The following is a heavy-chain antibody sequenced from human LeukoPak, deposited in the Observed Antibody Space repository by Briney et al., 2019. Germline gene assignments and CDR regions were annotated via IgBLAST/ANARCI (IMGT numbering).Heavy chain of an antibody. CDR1: GFTFSNFG. J-gene: IGHJ4*02. CDR2: IFYDGSKE. Sequence: GGSLRLSCAASGFTFSNFGMHWVRQAPGKGLDWLAAIFYDGSKEHYADTVTGRFTISRDNSKNTLYLQVNSLTADDTAVYYCARDQALYFSYGDYWGQGTLVTVSS. CDR3: ARDQALYFSYGDY. D-gene: IGHD2/OR15-2a*01. V-gene: IGHV3-33*01.